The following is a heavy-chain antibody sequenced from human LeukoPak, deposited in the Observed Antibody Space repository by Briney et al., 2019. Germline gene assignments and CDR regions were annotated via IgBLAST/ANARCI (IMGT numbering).Heavy chain of an antibody. J-gene: IGHJ4*02. Sequence: GGSLRLSCAASGFSIGTYYMSWVRQAPGKGLEWVANIKQDGREKHYVDSVKGRFTISRDNSKNPLYLQMSSLRAEDTAVYYCARDPRGSEYSHFDSWGQGTLVTVSS. CDR2: IKQDGREK. D-gene: IGHD3-10*01. V-gene: IGHV3-7*01. CDR1: GFSIGTYY. CDR3: ARDPRGSEYSHFDS.